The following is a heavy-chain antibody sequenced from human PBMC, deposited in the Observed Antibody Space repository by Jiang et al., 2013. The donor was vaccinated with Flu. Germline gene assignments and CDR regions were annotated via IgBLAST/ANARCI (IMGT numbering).Heavy chain of an antibody. CDR3: ARVIKPPSSGYLAFDY. D-gene: IGHD3-22*01. CDR1: GYTFTGYY. Sequence: SCKASGYTFTGYYMHWVRQAPGQGLEWTGWINLTVVAQTMHRRFQGRVTMTRDTSISTAYMELSRLRSDDTAVYYCARVIKPPSSGYLAFDYWGQGTLVTVSS. CDR2: INLTVVA. J-gene: IGHJ4*02. V-gene: IGHV1-2*02.